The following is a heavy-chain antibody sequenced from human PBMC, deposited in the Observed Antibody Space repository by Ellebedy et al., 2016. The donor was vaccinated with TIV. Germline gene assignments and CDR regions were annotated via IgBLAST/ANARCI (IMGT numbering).Heavy chain of an antibody. Sequence: SVKVSCXASGGTFSSYAISWVRQAPGQGLEWMGGIIPIFGTANYAQKFQGRVTMTRDTSTSTVYMELSSLRSEDTAVYYCARRGTAMVRPFDYWGQGTLVTVSS. V-gene: IGHV1-69*05. D-gene: IGHD5-18*01. CDR1: GGTFSSYA. J-gene: IGHJ4*02. CDR2: IIPIFGTA. CDR3: ARRGTAMVRPFDY.